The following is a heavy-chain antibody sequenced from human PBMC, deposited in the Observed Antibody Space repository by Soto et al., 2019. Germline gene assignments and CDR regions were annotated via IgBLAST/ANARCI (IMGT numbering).Heavy chain of an antibody. J-gene: IGHJ3*02. CDR2: ISSSSSYI. CDR1: GFTFSSYS. Sequence: EVPLVESGGGLVKPGGSLRLSCAASGFTFSSYSMNWVRQAPGKGLEWVSSISSSSSYIYYADSVKGRFTISRDNAKNSLYLQMNSVRAEDTAVYYCARDRRYSSGWYVADAFDIWGQGTMVTVSS. D-gene: IGHD6-19*01. V-gene: IGHV3-21*01. CDR3: ARDRRYSSGWYVADAFDI.